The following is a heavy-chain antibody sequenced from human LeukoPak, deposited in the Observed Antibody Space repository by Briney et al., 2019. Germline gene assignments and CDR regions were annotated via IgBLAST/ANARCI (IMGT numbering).Heavy chain of an antibody. J-gene: IGHJ6*02. V-gene: IGHV3-23*01. CDR3: AKLQSDGLRTYYGMDV. CDR2: STGSGGTT. Sequence: GGSLRLSCAASGFTFSNYAMSWVRQAPGKGLEWVSASTGSGGTTYYADTVMGRFTISRDNSKNTLYLQMNSLRAEDTAVYYCAKLQSDGLRTYYGMDVWGQGTTVTVSS. D-gene: IGHD4-17*01. CDR1: GFTFSNYA.